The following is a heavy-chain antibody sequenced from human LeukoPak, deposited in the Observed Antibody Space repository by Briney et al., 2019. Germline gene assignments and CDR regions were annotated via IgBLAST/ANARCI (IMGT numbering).Heavy chain of an antibody. V-gene: IGHV3-33*08. Sequence: GGSLRLSCAASGFTFSNYYMHWVRQAPGKGLEWVAVIWYDGGKKHYVDSVEGRFTISRDNSKNILYLEMSSLRAEDTAVYYCVRGSGGDGYKHWGDSWGQGTLVIVSS. CDR1: GFTFSNYY. D-gene: IGHD5-24*01. CDR2: IWYDGGKK. J-gene: IGHJ5*02. CDR3: VRGSGGDGYKHWGDS.